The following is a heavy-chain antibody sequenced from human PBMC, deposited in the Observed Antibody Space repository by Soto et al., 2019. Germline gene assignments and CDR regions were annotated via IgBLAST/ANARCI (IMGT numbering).Heavy chain of an antibody. J-gene: IGHJ4*02. V-gene: IGHV1-3*01. D-gene: IGHD6-19*01. CDR3: AKERSSGWSFDY. CDR1: GYTFTSYD. Sequence: ASVKASCKASGYTFTSYDMHWVRQAPGQRLEWMGWINAGNGNTKYSQKFQGRVTITRDTSASTAYMELNSLRAEDTAVFYCAKERSSGWSFDYWGQGTLVTVSS. CDR2: INAGNGNT.